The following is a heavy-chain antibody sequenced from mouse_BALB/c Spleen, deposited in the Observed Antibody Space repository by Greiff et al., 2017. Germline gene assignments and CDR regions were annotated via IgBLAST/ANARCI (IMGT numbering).Heavy chain of an antibody. J-gene: IGHJ4*01. Sequence: EVKLMESGGGLVQPGGSLKLSCAASGFTFSSYTMSWVRQTPEKRLEWVAYISNGGGSTYYPDTVKGRFTISRDNAKNTLYLQMSSLKSEDTAMYYCARQRDYYGSSYDYAMDYWGQGTSVTVSS. CDR3: ARQRDYYGSSYDYAMDY. D-gene: IGHD1-1*01. V-gene: IGHV5-12-2*01. CDR1: GFTFSSYT. CDR2: ISNGGGST.